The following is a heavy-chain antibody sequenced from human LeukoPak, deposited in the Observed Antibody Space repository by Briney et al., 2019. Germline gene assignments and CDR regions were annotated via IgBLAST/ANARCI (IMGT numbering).Heavy chain of an antibody. Sequence: ASVKVSCKASGYTFTSYGISWVRQAPGQGLEWMGWISAYNGNTNYAQKLQGRVTMTTDTSTSTAYMELRSLRSDDTAVYYCARDWAPYGEDRGDASDIWGQGTMVTVSS. D-gene: IGHD3-10*01. V-gene: IGHV1-18*01. J-gene: IGHJ3*02. CDR3: ARDWAPYGEDRGDASDI. CDR2: ISAYNGNT. CDR1: GYTFTSYG.